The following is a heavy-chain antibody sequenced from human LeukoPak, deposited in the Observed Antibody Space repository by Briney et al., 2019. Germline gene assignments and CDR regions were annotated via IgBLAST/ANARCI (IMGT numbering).Heavy chain of an antibody. CDR2: ISSSGGTI. CDR1: GFTFGDYY. D-gene: IGHD5-18*01. J-gene: IGHJ4*02. V-gene: IGHV3-11*01. CDR3: ARDKLRGYSYYLGEVDY. Sequence: KPGGSLRLSCAASGFTFGDYYMSWIRQAPGKGLEWVSYISSSGGTIYYADSVKGRFTISRDNAKNSLYLQMNSLRAEDTAVYYCARDKLRGYSYYLGEVDYWGQGTLVTVSS.